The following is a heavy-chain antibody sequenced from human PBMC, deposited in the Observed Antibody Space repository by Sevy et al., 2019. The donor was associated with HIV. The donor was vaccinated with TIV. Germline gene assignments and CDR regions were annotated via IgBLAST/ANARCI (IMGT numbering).Heavy chain of an antibody. Sequence: GGSLRLSCTASGFTFSSAWMSWVRQAPGKGLEWVGRIKSEFDGGAIDYAAPVKGRFSISREDSKNTLYLRMNSLKTEDPAVYYCITDPAYRGYDEEVINYYFYGMDVWGQGTTVTVSS. CDR2: IKSEFDGGAI. CDR1: GFTFSSAW. D-gene: IGHD5-12*01. V-gene: IGHV3-15*01. CDR3: ITDPAYRGYDEEVINYYFYGMDV. J-gene: IGHJ6*02.